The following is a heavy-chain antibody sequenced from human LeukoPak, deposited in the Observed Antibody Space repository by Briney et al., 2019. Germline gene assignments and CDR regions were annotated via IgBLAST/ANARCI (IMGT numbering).Heavy chain of an antibody. CDR2: IKQDGSEK. CDR1: GFTFSSFW. Sequence: GGSLRLSCAASGFTFSSFWMSWVRQAPGKGLEWVANIKQDGSEKYYVDSVKGRFTISRDNAKNSLYLQMNSLRAEDTAVYYCVRDVAVAGTANYYYYYGMDVWGKGTTVTVPS. J-gene: IGHJ6*04. CDR3: VRDVAVAGTANYYYYYGMDV. V-gene: IGHV3-7*03. D-gene: IGHD6-19*01.